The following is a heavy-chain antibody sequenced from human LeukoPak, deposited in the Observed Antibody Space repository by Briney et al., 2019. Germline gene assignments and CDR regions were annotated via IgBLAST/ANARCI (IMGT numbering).Heavy chain of an antibody. Sequence: ASMKVSCKASEYISTDYYIHWVRQAPGQGLEWMGWINPHSGGTNYAQKFQDRVTTTGDTSISTAYMELSRLISDDTAIYYCARGGDNYDILTQWGQGTLVTVSS. CDR3: ARGGDNYDILTQ. CDR1: EYISTDYY. CDR2: INPHSGGT. V-gene: IGHV1-2*02. J-gene: IGHJ4*02. D-gene: IGHD3-9*01.